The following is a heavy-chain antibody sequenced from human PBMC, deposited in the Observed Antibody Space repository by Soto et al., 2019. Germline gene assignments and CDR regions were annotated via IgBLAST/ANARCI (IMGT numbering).Heavy chain of an antibody. Sequence: QVQLQQWGAGLLKPSETLSLTCAVYGGSFSGYYWSWIRQPPGKGLEWIGEVNHSGSTNNNPSLKSRVTISVDTSKNQFALKLSSVTAADTAVYYCARGTAYYYDSSGYLDYWGQGALVTVSS. CDR2: VNHSGST. D-gene: IGHD3-22*01. J-gene: IGHJ4*02. CDR3: ARGTAYYYDSSGYLDY. V-gene: IGHV4-34*01. CDR1: GGSFSGYY.